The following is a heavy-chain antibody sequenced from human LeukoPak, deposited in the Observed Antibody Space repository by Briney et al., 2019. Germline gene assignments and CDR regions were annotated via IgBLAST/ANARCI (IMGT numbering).Heavy chain of an antibody. V-gene: IGHV4-59*12. D-gene: IGHD3-10*01. J-gene: IGHJ5*02. CDR2: IYYSGST. CDR3: ARGRGEGRGIAMVRGVRAPSYNWFDP. CDR1: GGSISSYY. Sequence: SSETLSLTCTVSGGSISSYYWSWIRQPPGKGLEWIGYIYYSGSTYYNPSLRSRVTISVDTSKNQFSLKLSSVTAADTAVYYCARGRGEGRGIAMVRGVRAPSYNWFDPWGHGTQVTVSS.